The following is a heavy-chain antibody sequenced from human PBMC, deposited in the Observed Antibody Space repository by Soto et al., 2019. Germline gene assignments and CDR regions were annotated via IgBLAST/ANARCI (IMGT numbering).Heavy chain of an antibody. CDR3: TTDPPNGCSSTSCPGRDPLHLGELSDGENRDAFDI. D-gene: IGHD2-2*01. CDR1: GFTFSNAW. J-gene: IGHJ3*02. CDR2: IKSKTDGGTT. Sequence: GGSLRLSCAASGFTFSNAWMSWVRQAPGKGLEWVGRIKSKTDGGTTDYAAPVKGRFTISRDDSKNTLYLQMNSLKTEDTAVYYCTTDPPNGCSSTSCPGRDPLHLGELSDGENRDAFDIWGQGTMVTVSS. V-gene: IGHV3-15*01.